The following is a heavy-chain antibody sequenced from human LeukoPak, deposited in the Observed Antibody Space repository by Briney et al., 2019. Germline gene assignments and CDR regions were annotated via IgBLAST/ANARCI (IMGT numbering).Heavy chain of an antibody. J-gene: IGHJ4*02. CDR3: ARLVPERFFQLNPEGYHDY. CDR2: INRNGNT. Sequence: SETLSLTCAISDEPFSGYYWGWIRQPPGKGLELIGEINRNGNTDYNPSLKSRVSMSIDTSKIQFSLKLISVTAADTAVYYCARLVPERFFQLNPEGYHDYWGQGTLVTVSS. D-gene: IGHD3-3*01. V-gene: IGHV4-34*01. CDR1: DEPFSGYY.